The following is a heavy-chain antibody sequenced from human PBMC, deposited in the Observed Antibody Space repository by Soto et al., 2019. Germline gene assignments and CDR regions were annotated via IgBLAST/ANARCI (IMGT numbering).Heavy chain of an antibody. CDR2: FDPEDGET. J-gene: IGHJ4*02. CDR1: GYTITELS. D-gene: IGHD3-10*01. V-gene: IGHV1-24*01. Sequence: QVQLVQSGAEVKKPGASVKVSCKVSGYTITELSMPWVRQAPGTGLEWMGGFDPEDGETIYAQKFQGRVTMTEDTSANTAYMELSSLRSEDTAVYYCEAVGGIWFGDNDYWGQGTLVTVSS. CDR3: EAVGGIWFGDNDY.